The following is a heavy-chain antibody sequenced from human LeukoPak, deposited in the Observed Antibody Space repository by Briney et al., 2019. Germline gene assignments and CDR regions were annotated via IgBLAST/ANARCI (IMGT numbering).Heavy chain of an antibody. Sequence: SETLSLTCAVYGGSFSGYYWSWIRQPLGKGLEWIGEINHSGSTNYNPSLKSRVTISVDTSKNQFSLKLSSVTAADTAVYYCARCSWSEYYFDYWGQGTLVTVSS. CDR3: ARCSWSEYYFDY. J-gene: IGHJ4*02. D-gene: IGHD3-10*02. V-gene: IGHV4-34*01. CDR2: INHSGST. CDR1: GGSFSGYY.